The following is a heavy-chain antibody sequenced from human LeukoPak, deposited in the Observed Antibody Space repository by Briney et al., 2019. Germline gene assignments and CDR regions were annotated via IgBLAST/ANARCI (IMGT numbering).Heavy chain of an antibody. V-gene: IGHV3-23*01. CDR2: ISGSGGSP. Sequence: GGSLRLSCAASGFTFSSYAMSWVRQAPGKGLEWVSAISGSGGSPHYADSVKGRFTISRDNSKNTLYLQINSLRAEDTAVYYCAKDINDILTGYYYYWGQGTLVTVSS. J-gene: IGHJ4*02. CDR1: GFTFSSYA. D-gene: IGHD3-9*01. CDR3: AKDINDILTGYYYY.